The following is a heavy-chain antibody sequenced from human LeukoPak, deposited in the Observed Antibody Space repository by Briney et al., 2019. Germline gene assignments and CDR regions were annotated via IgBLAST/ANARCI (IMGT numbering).Heavy chain of an antibody. V-gene: IGHV4-61*02. D-gene: IGHD2-2*02. J-gene: IGHJ5*02. CDR2: IYTSGST. Sequence: PSQTLSLTCTVSGGSISSGSYYWSWIRQPAGKGLEWIGRIYTSGSTNYNPSLKSRVTISVDTSKNQFSLKLSSVAAADTAMYYCAVAAIRGWFDPWGQGTLVTVSS. CDR1: GGSISSGSYY. CDR3: AVAAIRGWFDP.